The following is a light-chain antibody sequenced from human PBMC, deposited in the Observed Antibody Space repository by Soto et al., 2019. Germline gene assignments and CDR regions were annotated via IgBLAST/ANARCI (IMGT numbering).Light chain of an antibody. CDR2: GAS. V-gene: IGKV3-20*01. Sequence: EILLTQSTGTLSLSPGERATLSCRASQSVSSSYLAWYQQKPGQAPRLLIYGASSRATGIPDRFSGSGSGTDFTLTISRLEPEDFAVYYCQQYGSSPTTFGQGTK. J-gene: IGKJ1*01. CDR3: QQYGSSPTT. CDR1: QSVSSSY.